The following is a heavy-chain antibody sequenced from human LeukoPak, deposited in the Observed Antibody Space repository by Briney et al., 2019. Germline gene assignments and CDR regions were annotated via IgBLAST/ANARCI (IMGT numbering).Heavy chain of an antibody. CDR3: AGGPLLRFLEWLQKFDY. V-gene: IGHV1-2*02. CDR1: GYTFTGYY. CDR2: INPNSGGT. Sequence: GASVKVSCKASGYTFTGYYMHWVRQAPGQGLEWMGWINPNSGGTNYAQKFQGRVTMTRDTSISTAYMELSRLRSDDTAVYYCAGGPLLRFLEWLQKFDYWGQGTLVTVSS. J-gene: IGHJ4*02. D-gene: IGHD3-3*01.